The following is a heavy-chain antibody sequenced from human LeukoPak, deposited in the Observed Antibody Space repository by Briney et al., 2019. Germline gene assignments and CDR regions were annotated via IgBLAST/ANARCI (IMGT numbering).Heavy chain of an antibody. D-gene: IGHD3-10*01. J-gene: IGHJ4*02. CDR2: IYPTDSDT. V-gene: IGHV5-51*01. CDR1: GYSFTGYW. Sequence: GESLKISCKGSGYSFTGYWIGWVRQMPGKGLEWMGMIYPTDSDTRYSPSFQGQVSISVDKSISTAYLQWSSLKASDTAMYYCARVSSTAHYYGSGRLYYFDSWGQGTLVTVSS. CDR3: ARVSSTAHYYGSGRLYYFDS.